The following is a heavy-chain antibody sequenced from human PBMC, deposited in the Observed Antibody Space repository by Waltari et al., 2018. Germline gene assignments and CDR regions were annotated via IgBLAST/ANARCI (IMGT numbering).Heavy chain of an antibody. CDR1: GYTFTDYY. D-gene: IGHD3-22*01. Sequence: EVQLVQSGAEVKKPGATVKISCKASGYTFTDYYMHWVQQAPGNGLEWMGRVVPENGETIYAVKFQGRVTITADTSTDTAYMELTRLRTEGTAGYYCARDPPEDSSGYTWSDYWGQGTLVTVSS. CDR2: VVPENGET. V-gene: IGHV1-69-2*01. CDR3: ARDPPEDSSGYTWSDY. J-gene: IGHJ4*02.